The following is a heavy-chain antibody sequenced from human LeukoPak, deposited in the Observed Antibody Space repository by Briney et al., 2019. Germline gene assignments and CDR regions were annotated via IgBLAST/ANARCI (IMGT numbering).Heavy chain of an antibody. D-gene: IGHD3-10*01. CDR3: AKPYYYGSGANYLDY. CDR2: ISYDGNNK. Sequence: PGRSLRLSCAASELPFNCYGMHWVRQAPAKGLAGVAVISYDGNNKYYADSVKDRFTISRDNSKNTLFLQMNSLRAEDTAVYYCAKPYYYGSGANYLDYWGQGTLVTVSS. CDR1: ELPFNCYG. V-gene: IGHV3-30*18. J-gene: IGHJ4*02.